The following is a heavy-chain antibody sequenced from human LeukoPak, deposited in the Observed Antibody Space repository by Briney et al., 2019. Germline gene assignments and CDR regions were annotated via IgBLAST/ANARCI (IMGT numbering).Heavy chain of an antibody. J-gene: IGHJ4*02. Sequence: ASEKVSCKASGYTFTGYYMHWVRQAPGQGLEWMGWINPNSGGTNYAQKFQGRVTMTRDTSISTAYMELSRLRSDDTAVYYCARDLTLYCSGGSCFHDLYYFDYWGQGTLVTASS. D-gene: IGHD2-15*01. V-gene: IGHV1-2*02. CDR1: GYTFTGYY. CDR2: INPNSGGT. CDR3: ARDLTLYCSGGSCFHDLYYFDY.